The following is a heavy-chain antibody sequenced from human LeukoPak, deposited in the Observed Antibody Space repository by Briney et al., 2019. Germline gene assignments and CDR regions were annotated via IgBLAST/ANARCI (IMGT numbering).Heavy chain of an antibody. CDR1: GGSFSGYY. V-gene: IGHV4-34*01. CDR3: ARYVDTAMVTGEGFDY. D-gene: IGHD5-18*01. CDR2: INHSGST. Sequence: SETLSLTCAVYGGSFSGYYWSWIRQPPGKGPEWIGEINHSGSTNYNPSLKSRVTISVDTSKNQFSLKLSSVTAADTAVYYCARYVDTAMVTGEGFDYWGQGTLVTVSS. J-gene: IGHJ4*02.